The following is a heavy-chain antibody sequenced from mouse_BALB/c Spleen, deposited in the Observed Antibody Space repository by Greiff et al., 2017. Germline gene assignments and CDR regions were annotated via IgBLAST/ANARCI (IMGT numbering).Heavy chain of an antibody. CDR1: GFTFSSFG. V-gene: IGHV5-17*02. Sequence: DVKLVESGGGLVQPGGSRKLSCAASGFTFSSFGMHWVRQAPEKGLEWVAYISSGSSTIYYAATVKGRFTISRDNPKNTLFLQMTSLRSEDTAMYYCARGGDRYYAMDYWGQGTSVTVSS. CDR3: ARGGDRYYAMDY. D-gene: IGHD3-2*01. J-gene: IGHJ4*01. CDR2: ISSGSSTI.